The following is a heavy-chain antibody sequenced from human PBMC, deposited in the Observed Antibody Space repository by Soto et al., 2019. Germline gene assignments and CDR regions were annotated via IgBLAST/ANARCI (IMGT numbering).Heavy chain of an antibody. CDR1: GFSLSNARMG. CDR2: IFSNDEK. D-gene: IGHD2-2*01. Sequence: QVTLKESGPVLVKPTETLTLTCTVSGFSLSNARMGVSWIRQPPGKALEWLAHIFSNDEKSYSTSLKSRLTISKDTSKSQVVLTMTNMDPVDTATYYCARILAXCSSTSCYYYYYGMDVWGQGTTVTVSS. V-gene: IGHV2-26*01. J-gene: IGHJ6*02. CDR3: ARILAXCSSTSCYYYYYGMDV.